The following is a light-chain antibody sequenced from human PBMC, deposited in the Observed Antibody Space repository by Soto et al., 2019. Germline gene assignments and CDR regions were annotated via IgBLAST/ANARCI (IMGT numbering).Light chain of an antibody. Sequence: EILMTQSPATLSVSPGERATLSCRASQSVSSNLAWYQQKRGRAPRLLIYGASNRATGIPDRFSGSGSGADFTLTISRLEPEDLAVYYCQQYGSSGTFGQGTKVDIK. V-gene: IGKV3-20*01. CDR3: QQYGSSGT. CDR1: QSVSSN. CDR2: GAS. J-gene: IGKJ1*01.